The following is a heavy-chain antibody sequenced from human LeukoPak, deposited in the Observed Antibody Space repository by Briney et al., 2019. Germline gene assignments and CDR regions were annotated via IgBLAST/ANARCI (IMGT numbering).Heavy chain of an antibody. J-gene: IGHJ4*02. CDR1: GFTFSSYG. V-gene: IGHV3-33*01. CDR3: ARGGLGVAGTYYFDY. D-gene: IGHD6-19*01. Sequence: PGGSLRLSCAASGFTFSSYGMHWVRQAPGKGLEWVAVIWYDGSNKYYADSVKGRFTISRDNSKNTLYLQMNSLRAEDTAVYYCARGGLGVAGTYYFDYWGQGTLVTVSS. CDR2: IWYDGSNK.